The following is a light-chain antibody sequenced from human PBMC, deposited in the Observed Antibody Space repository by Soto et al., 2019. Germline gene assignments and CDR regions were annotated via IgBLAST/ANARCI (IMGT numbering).Light chain of an antibody. V-gene: IGLV2-23*02. CDR3: CSYAGRSIWV. Sequence: QSALTQPASVSGSLGQSITISCSGSGSDVGNYNLVSWYQQQSGKAPQLIIYEVNKGPSGVSNRFSGSKSGNTASLPISGLQPDDESHYYCCSYAGRSIWVFCGGTEVTVL. CDR2: EVN. CDR1: GSDVGNYNL. J-gene: IGLJ3*02.